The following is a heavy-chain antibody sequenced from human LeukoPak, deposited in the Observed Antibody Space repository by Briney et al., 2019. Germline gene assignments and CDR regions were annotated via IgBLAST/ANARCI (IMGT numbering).Heavy chain of an antibody. CDR2: ISSSGSTI. D-gene: IGHD2-21*02. V-gene: IGHV3-48*03. CDR3: AKDFVVVPGNVNYFDY. CDR1: GFTFSSYE. Sequence: GGSLRLSCAASGFTFSSYEMNWVRQAPGKGLEWVSCISSSGSTIYYADSVKGRFTISRDNAKNSLYLQMNSLRAEDTAVYYCAKDFVVVPGNVNYFDYWGQGTLVTVSS. J-gene: IGHJ4*02.